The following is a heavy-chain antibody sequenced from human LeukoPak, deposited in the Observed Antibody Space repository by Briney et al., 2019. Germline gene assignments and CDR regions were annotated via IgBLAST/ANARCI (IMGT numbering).Heavy chain of an antibody. V-gene: IGHV3-64D*06. J-gene: IGHJ5*02. CDR3: VKYSNSCYDP. CDR2: ISTSGDGT. D-gene: IGHD2/OR15-2a*01. CDR1: GFTFSSYD. Sequence: TGGSLRLSCSVSGFTFSSYDMHWVRQAPGKGLEYVSAISTSGDGTYYADSVKGRFSISRDNSKNMMYLQMSSLRAEDTAVYYCVKYSNSCYDPWGQGTLVTVSS.